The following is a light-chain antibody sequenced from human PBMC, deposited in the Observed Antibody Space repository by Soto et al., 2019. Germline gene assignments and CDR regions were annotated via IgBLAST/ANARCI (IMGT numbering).Light chain of an antibody. CDR1: SSDVGGFEY. V-gene: IGLV2-14*01. J-gene: IGLJ1*01. Sequence: QSALSQPASVSGSPGQSITISCTGTSSDVGGFEYVSWYQHQPGKAPKLIIYDVTKRPSGVSNRFSGSKSGNTASLTISGIQAEDEGDYYCGSYTSSSTLVFGTGTKLTVL. CDR3: GSYTSSSTLV. CDR2: DVT.